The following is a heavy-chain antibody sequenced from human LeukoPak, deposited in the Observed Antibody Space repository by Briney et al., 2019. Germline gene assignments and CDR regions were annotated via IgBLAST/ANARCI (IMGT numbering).Heavy chain of an antibody. CDR1: GFTFDDYA. CDR3: AKDRIRLERSIAVDAFDY. D-gene: IGHD6-19*01. V-gene: IGHV3-9*01. J-gene: IGHJ4*02. CDR2: ISWNSGSI. Sequence: GGSLRLSCAASGFTFDDYAMHWVRQAPGKGLEWVSGISWNSGSIGCADSVKGRFTISRDNAKNSLYLQMNSLRAEDTALYYCAKDRIRLERSIAVDAFDYWGQGTLVTVSS.